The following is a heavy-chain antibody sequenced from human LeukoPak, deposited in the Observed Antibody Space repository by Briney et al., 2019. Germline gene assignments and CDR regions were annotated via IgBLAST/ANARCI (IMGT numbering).Heavy chain of an antibody. Sequence: ASVKVSCKASGYTFTGYYMHWVRQAPGQGLEWMGWINPNSGGTNYAQKFQGRVTMTRDTSISTAYMELSRLRSDDTAVYYCATAMGGWNWFDPWGQGTLVTVSS. J-gene: IGHJ5*02. CDR2: INPNSGGT. CDR3: ATAMGGWNWFDP. D-gene: IGHD3-10*01. V-gene: IGHV1-2*02. CDR1: GYTFTGYY.